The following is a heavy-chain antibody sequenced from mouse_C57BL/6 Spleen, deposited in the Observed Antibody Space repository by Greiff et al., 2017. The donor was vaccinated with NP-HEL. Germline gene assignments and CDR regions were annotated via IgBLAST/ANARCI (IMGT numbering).Heavy chain of an antibody. CDR2: IDPSDSYT. J-gene: IGHJ4*01. V-gene: IGHV1-50*01. Sequence: QVQLQQPGAELVKPGASVKLSCKASGYTFTSYWMQWVKQRPGQGLEWIGEIDPSDSYTNYNQKFKGKATLTVDTSSSTAYMQLSSLTSEDSAVYYCASRGDYDYGDYAMDYWGQGTSVTVSS. D-gene: IGHD2-4*01. CDR3: ASRGDYDYGDYAMDY. CDR1: GYTFTSYW.